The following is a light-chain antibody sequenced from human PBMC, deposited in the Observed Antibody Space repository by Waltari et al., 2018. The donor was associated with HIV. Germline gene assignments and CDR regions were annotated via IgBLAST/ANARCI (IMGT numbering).Light chain of an antibody. CDR2: AAS. CDR3: HQYGNPPFT. CDR1: QNVNNRY. J-gene: IGKJ2*01. V-gene: IGKV3-20*01. Sequence: DMVLTQSPGTLSLSPGERATLSCRASQNVNNRYLAWYQLKPGQPPRLLIYAASNRAPGIPARFSGRGSGTDFTLTITSLEPEDFAVYSCHQYGNPPFTFGQGSKLEI.